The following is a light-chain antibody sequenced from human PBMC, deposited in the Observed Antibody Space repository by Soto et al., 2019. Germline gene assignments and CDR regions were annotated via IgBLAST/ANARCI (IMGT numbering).Light chain of an antibody. J-gene: IGKJ2*01. CDR2: GAS. Sequence: EIVLMQSLGTLSLSPGERATLSCRASQTLRRTYIAWYQQKPGQAPRVLIYGASKRATGIPDRFSGSGSGTDFSLTISRLEPEDFAVYYCHQYDNAPQTYGQGTKVDIK. CDR3: HQYDNAPQT. CDR1: QTLRRTY. V-gene: IGKV3-20*01.